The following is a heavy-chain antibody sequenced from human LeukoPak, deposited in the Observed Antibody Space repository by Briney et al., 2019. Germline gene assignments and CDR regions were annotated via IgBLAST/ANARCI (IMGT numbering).Heavy chain of an antibody. V-gene: IGHV4-59*01. J-gene: IGHJ4*02. CDR1: GSSISSYY. CDR3: ARVSSSSPFFDY. Sequence: PSETLSLTCTVSGSSISSYYWSWIRQPPGKGLEWIGYIYYSGSTNYNPSLKSRVTISVDTSKNQFSLKLSSVTAADTAVYYCARVSSSSPFFDYWGQGTLVTVSS. D-gene: IGHD6-13*01. CDR2: IYYSGST.